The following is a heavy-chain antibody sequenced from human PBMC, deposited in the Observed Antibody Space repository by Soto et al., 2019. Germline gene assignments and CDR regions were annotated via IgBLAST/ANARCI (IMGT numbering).Heavy chain of an antibody. CDR3: AQGRGVRFGGSYPGE. CDR1: GFTFSSYT. CDR2: ISSSGGNT. V-gene: IGHV3-23*01. D-gene: IGHD1-26*01. J-gene: IGHJ4*02. Sequence: EVQLLESGGGLVQPGGSLRLSCAASGFTFSSYTITWVRQAPGKGLEWVSAISSSGGNTFYADSVKGRFTISRDNSKNTLYLQITSLRVADTAVYYCAQGRGVRFGGSYPGEWGQGTLVSISS.